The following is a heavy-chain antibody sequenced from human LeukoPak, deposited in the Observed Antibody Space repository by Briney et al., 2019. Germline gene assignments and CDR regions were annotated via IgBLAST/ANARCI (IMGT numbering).Heavy chain of an antibody. V-gene: IGHV4-61*02. J-gene: IGHJ4*02. CDR1: GGSISSGSYY. Sequence: SETLSLTRTVSGGSISSGSYYWSWIRQPAGKGLEWIGRIYTSGSTNYNPSLKSRVTISVDTSKNQFSLKLSSVTAADTAVYYCARGLYGDYGDYWGQGTLVTVSS. CDR2: IYTSGST. D-gene: IGHD4-17*01. CDR3: ARGLYGDYGDY.